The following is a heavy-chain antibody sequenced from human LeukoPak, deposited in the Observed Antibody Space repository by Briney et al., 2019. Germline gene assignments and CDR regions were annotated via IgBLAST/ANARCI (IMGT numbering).Heavy chain of an antibody. Sequence: ASVKVSCKASGYTFTSYDINWLRQATGQGLEWMGWMKPNSGNTGYAQKFQGRVTMTRNTSISTAYMELSSLRSEDTAVYYCARVVSGWEVSDYYYYMDVWGKGTTVTVSS. CDR3: ARVVSGWEVSDYYYYMDV. V-gene: IGHV1-8*01. D-gene: IGHD6-19*01. CDR2: MKPNSGNT. J-gene: IGHJ6*03. CDR1: GYTFTSYD.